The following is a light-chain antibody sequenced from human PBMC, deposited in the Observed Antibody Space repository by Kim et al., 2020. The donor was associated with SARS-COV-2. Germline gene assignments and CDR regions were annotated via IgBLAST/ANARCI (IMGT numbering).Light chain of an antibody. CDR3: QQYHISPYT. CDR2: ATS. CDR1: RDMSSY. V-gene: IGKV1-8*01. J-gene: IGKJ2*01. Sequence: AIRVTQSPSSLFASIGDRVIVTCRASRDMSSYLAWYQQKPGKAPKLLIYATSTLQSGVPSRFSGSGSGTDFTLTINCLQSEDFATFVCQQYHISPYTFGQGPKREI.